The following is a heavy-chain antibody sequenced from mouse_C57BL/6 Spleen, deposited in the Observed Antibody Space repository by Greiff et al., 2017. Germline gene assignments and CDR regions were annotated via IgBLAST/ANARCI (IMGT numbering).Heavy chain of an antibody. CDR3: ARYLFTGYVDV. J-gene: IGHJ1*03. D-gene: IGHD5-1*01. CDR1: GYTFTSYW. V-gene: IGHV1-64*01. CDR2: IHPNSGST. Sequence: VQLQQPGAELVKPGASVKLSCKASGYTFTSYWMHWVKQRPGQGLEWIGMIHPNSGSTNYNEKFKSKATLTVDKSSSTAYMQLSSLTSEDSAVYYCARYLFTGYVDVWGTGTTVTVSS.